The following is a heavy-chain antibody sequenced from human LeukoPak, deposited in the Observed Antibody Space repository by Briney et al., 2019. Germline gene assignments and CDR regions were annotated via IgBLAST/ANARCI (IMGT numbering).Heavy chain of an antibody. Sequence: PGGSLRLSCAASGFTFRSYWMTWVRQAPGKGLEWVANINQDGSEKYYVDSVKGRFTFSRDNAKDSLYLQMNSLRAEDTAVYYCAKDRGMFLVGYLDYWGQGTLVTVSS. CDR2: INQDGSEK. J-gene: IGHJ4*02. D-gene: IGHD2-15*01. V-gene: IGHV3-7*01. CDR3: AKDRGMFLVGYLDY. CDR1: GFTFRSYW.